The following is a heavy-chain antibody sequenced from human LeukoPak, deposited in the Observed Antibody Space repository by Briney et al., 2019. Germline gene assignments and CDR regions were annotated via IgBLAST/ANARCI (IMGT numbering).Heavy chain of an antibody. CDR1: GVSISSSSYY. V-gene: IGHV4-61*05. Sequence: SETLSLTCTVSGVSISSSSYYWGWIRQPPGKGLEWIGYVFYSGSTNYNPSLKGRVTISVDTSKNQFSLKLTSVTAADTAAYYCVRRAGNYYESSAYYDWGQGTLVTVSS. J-gene: IGHJ4*02. CDR2: VFYSGST. D-gene: IGHD3-22*01. CDR3: VRRAGNYYESSAYYD.